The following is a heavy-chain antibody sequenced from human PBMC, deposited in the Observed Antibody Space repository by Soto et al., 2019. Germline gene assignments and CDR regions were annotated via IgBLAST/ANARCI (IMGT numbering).Heavy chain of an antibody. CDR2: IYYSGST. CDR3: AGLQSMRLSGLDP. CDR1: GGSISIGDYY. V-gene: IGHV4-30-4*01. Sequence: PSETLSLTCTVSGGSISIGDYYWSGIRHPPGKGLEWIGYIYYSGSTYYNPSLKSRVTISVDTSKNQFSLKLSSVTAADTAVYYCAGLQSMRLSGLDPWGQGTLVTVSS. D-gene: IGHD3-16*02. J-gene: IGHJ5*02.